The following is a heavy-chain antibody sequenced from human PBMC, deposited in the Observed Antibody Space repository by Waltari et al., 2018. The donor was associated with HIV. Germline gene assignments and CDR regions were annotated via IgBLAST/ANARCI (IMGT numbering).Heavy chain of an antibody. CDR2: IGDGSSTI. CDR3: ARVSWYYDSSDYDYDSIGAYYFDY. V-gene: IGHV3-48*01. CDR1: GFTFSNYN. J-gene: IGHJ4*02. Sequence: EVQLVESGGGLVQPGGSLRLSCAASGFTFSNYNMNWVRQAPGKGLEWVSYIGDGSSTIHYADSVKGRFTISRDNGKNLLYLQMNSLRAEDTAVYYCARVSWYYDSSDYDYDSIGAYYFDYWGQGTLVTVSS. D-gene: IGHD3-22*01.